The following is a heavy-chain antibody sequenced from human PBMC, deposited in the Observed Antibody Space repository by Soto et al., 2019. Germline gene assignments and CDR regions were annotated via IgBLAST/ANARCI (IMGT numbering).Heavy chain of an antibody. J-gene: IGHJ4*02. Sequence: EVQLLESGGGLVQPGGSLRLSCAASGFTFSSYAMSWVRQAPGKGLEWVSAISGSGGSTYYADSVKGRLTISRDNSKNTLYLQMNSLKAEDTAVYYCAKDKCSGGSCYFGRWGQGTLVTVSS. D-gene: IGHD2-15*01. V-gene: IGHV3-23*01. CDR2: ISGSGGST. CDR1: GFTFSSYA. CDR3: AKDKCSGGSCYFGR.